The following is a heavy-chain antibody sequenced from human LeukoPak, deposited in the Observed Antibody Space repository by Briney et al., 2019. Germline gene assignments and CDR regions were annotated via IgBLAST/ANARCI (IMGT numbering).Heavy chain of an antibody. CDR2: TSSNDAGT. CDR3: AKVAISGYPYYFDY. Sequence: PGGSLRLSCAASGFTLNNYAMSWVRQAPGKGLEWVSATSSNDAGTYHADSVRGRFTISRDNSKNTLYLQMNSLRAEDTAVYYCAKVAISGYPYYFDYWGQGTLVTVSS. CDR1: GFTLNNYA. V-gene: IGHV3-23*01. J-gene: IGHJ4*02. D-gene: IGHD3-22*01.